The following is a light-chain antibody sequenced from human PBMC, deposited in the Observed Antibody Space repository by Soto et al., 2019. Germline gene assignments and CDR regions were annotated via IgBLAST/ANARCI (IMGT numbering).Light chain of an antibody. Sequence: EIPLTQSPSYMATSVGDRLTLTCRASRNVSIYLNWYQQKPGKAPKLLIYDASSLESGVPQRFSGSGSGTEFTLTISSLQTDDFSTYYCQQYHSYWTFGQGTKVDI. V-gene: IGKV1-5*01. CDR2: DAS. J-gene: IGKJ1*01. CDR3: QQYHSYWT. CDR1: RNVSIY.